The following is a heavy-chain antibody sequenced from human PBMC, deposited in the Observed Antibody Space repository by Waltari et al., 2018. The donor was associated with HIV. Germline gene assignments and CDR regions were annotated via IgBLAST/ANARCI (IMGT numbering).Heavy chain of an antibody. Sequence: HAQLVQSGAETKKPGSSVTVPCQAFGGAFDTFAFTWVRQAPGQGLEWLGGTAPFFGVIYAQDFNGRVTITSNPSTRTVFLELGGLRPDDTAVYFCAKSDFTELVRGQKAFDVWGQGT. D-gene: IGHD1-26*01. CDR1: GGAFDTFA. CDR3: AKSDFTELVRGQKAFDV. V-gene: IGHV1-69*19. J-gene: IGHJ3*01. CDR2: TAPFFGV.